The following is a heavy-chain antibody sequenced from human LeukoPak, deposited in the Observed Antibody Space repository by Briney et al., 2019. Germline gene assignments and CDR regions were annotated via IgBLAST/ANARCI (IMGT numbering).Heavy chain of an antibody. D-gene: IGHD2-15*01. CDR3: AEDWRRIVVVGPITRHGNYMDV. J-gene: IGHJ6*03. CDR2: IRYDGSNK. CDR1: GFTFSSYG. V-gene: IGHV3-30*02. Sequence: PGGSLRLSCAASGFTFSSYGMHWVRQAPGKGLEWVAFIRYDGSNKYFADSLKGRFTISRDNSKNTLYLQMNSLRPEDTAVYYCAEDWRRIVVVGPITRHGNYMDVWGKGTTVTISS.